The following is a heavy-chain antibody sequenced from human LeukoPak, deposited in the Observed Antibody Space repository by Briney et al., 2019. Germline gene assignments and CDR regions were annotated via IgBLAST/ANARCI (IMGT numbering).Heavy chain of an antibody. CDR2: FDPEDGET. D-gene: IGHD3-22*01. CDR3: ARLRYDSSGHWVGAFDI. J-gene: IGHJ3*02. CDR1: GYTLTELS. Sequence: ASVKVSCKVSGYTLTELSMHWVRQAPGKGLEWMGGFDPEDGETIYAQKFQGRVTMTEDTSTDTAYMELSSLRAEDTAVYYCARLRYDSSGHWVGAFDIWGQGTMVTVSS. V-gene: IGHV1-24*01.